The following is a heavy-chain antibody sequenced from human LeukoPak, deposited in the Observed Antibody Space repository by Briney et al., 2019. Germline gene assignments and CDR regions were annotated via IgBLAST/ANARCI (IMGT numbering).Heavy chain of an antibody. Sequence: ASVKVSCKASGYTFTTYGIAWVRQAPGQGLEWMGWISTYKGTTNYTQKFQGRVAMTTDTSTSTAYMELRSLRSDDTAVYYCARYSSSWYHYMDVWGKGTTVTVSS. V-gene: IGHV1-18*04. J-gene: IGHJ6*03. CDR2: ISTYKGTT. CDR3: ARYSSSWYHYMDV. D-gene: IGHD6-13*01. CDR1: GYTFTTYG.